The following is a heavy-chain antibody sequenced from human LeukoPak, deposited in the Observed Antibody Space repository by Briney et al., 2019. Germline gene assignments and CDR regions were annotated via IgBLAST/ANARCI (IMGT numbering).Heavy chain of an antibody. CDR3: ARTTEGGYTYNYFYYYYMDV. CDR2: IYYSGST. CDR1: GGSISSYY. Sequence: SETLSLTCTVSGGSISSYYWSWIRQPPGKGLEWIGYIYYSGSTNYNPSLKSRVTISVDTSKNQFSLKLTSVTAADTAVYYCARTTEGGYTYNYFYYYYMDVWGKGTTVTISS. V-gene: IGHV4-59*01. J-gene: IGHJ6*03. D-gene: IGHD5-18*01.